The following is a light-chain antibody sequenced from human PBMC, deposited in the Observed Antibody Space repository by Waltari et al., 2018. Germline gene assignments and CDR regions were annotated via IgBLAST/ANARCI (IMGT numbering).Light chain of an antibody. CDR3: QHYVRLPAT. CDR1: QSVSRS. Sequence: IVLTQSPGTLSLSPGERATLSCRASQSVSRSLAWYQQKPGQAPKLLIYGASTRATGIRDRFTGSGSGTDFSLIISSLEPEDFAIYFCQHYVRLPATFGQGTKVEIK. V-gene: IGKV3-20*01. CDR2: GAS. J-gene: IGKJ1*01.